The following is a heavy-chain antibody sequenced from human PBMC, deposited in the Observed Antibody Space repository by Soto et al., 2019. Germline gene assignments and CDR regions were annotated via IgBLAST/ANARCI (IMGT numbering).Heavy chain of an antibody. D-gene: IGHD1-26*01. CDR3: ARVGGTYYYYMDV. Sequence: VKVSCKASGYTFTSSGISWVRQAPGQGLEWMGWIAVYNGKTDYAQSVQGRVTLTMDIPTSTVYMELRSLRSDDTAVYYCARVGGTYYYYMDVWGKGTTVTVSS. CDR2: IAVYNGKT. V-gene: IGHV1-18*01. CDR1: GYTFTSSG. J-gene: IGHJ6*03.